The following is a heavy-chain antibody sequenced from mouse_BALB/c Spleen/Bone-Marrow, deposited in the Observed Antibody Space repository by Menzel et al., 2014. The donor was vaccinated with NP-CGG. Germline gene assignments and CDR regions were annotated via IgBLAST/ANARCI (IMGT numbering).Heavy chain of an antibody. CDR1: GYSFTGYY. D-gene: IGHD2-1*01. CDR2: VNPNNGGT. J-gene: IGHJ4*01. Sequence: EVQLQQSGPDLVKPGASVKISCKASGYSFTGYYMHWVKQSPGKSLEWIGRVNPNNGGTSYNQKFKGKATLTVDKSSSKADMELRSRTSEEAAVYYCAGNCGNDYARDYWGQGTSVTVSS. V-gene: IGHV1-22*01. CDR3: AGNCGNDYARDY.